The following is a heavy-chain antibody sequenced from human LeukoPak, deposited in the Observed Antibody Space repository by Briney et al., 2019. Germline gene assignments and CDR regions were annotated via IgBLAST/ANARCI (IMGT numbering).Heavy chain of an antibody. Sequence: SQTLSLTCAISGDSVSSNSAAWNWIRQSPSRGLEWLGRTYYRSKWYNDYAESVKSRITINPDTSKNQFSLQLDSVTPEDTAVYYCARVTATSNWFDPRGQGTLVTVSS. CDR3: ARVTATSNWFDP. V-gene: IGHV6-1*01. J-gene: IGHJ5*02. CDR1: GDSVSSNSAA. D-gene: IGHD1-20*01. CDR2: TYYRSKWYN.